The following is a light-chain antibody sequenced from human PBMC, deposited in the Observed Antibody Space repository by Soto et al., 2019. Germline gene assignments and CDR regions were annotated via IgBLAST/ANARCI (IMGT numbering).Light chain of an antibody. CDR2: DAS. CDR1: QSISSW. CDR3: QQFNSFPLT. Sequence: DIQMTQSPSTLSASIGDKVTITCRATQSISSWLAWYQHKPGEAPKLLIYDASDLETGVPLRFSGRGSETEFTLTINGLQPDDFATYYCQQFNSFPLTFGGGTKVDIK. V-gene: IGKV1-5*01. J-gene: IGKJ4*01.